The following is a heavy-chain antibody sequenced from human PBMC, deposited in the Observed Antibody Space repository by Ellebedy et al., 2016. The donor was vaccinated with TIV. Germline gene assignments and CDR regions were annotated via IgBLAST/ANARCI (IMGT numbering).Heavy chain of an antibody. V-gene: IGHV3-7*01. J-gene: IGHJ4*02. CDR3: TRAARNLDC. Sequence: PGGSLRLSCVASGFTFSTYWMTWVRQAPGKGLEWVANIKHDGSAKSYVDSVKGRVAISRDNAKNSLYLQMNSLRAEDTAVYYCTRAARNLDCWGQGTLVTVSS. CDR1: GFTFSTYW. CDR2: IKHDGSAK.